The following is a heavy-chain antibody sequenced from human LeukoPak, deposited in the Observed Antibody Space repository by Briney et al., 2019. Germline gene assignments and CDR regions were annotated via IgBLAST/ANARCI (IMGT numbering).Heavy chain of an antibody. V-gene: IGHV4-30-2*01. D-gene: IGHD6-13*01. CDR2: IYHSGTP. Sequence: SETLSLTCTVSGGALSSGGYYWTCILQPPGKGLECIGNIYHSGTPYYNPSLKSRVTLSVDRSKNQFSLKMTSVTAADTAVYYCARDNIPVAGTGLSWFDPWGQGTLVTVSS. CDR1: GGALSSGGYY. J-gene: IGHJ5*02. CDR3: ARDNIPVAGTGLSWFDP.